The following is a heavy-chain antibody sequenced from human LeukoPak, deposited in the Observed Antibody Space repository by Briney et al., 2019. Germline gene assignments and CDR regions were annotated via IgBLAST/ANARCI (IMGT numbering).Heavy chain of an antibody. CDR3: AGAVVVVTAVPDYFGY. D-gene: IGHD2-21*02. J-gene: IGHJ4*02. V-gene: IGHV4-31*03. CDR1: GGSISSGGYY. Sequence: PSETLSLTCTVSGGSISSGGYYWSWIRQHPGKGLEWIGYIYYSGSTYYNPSLKSRVTISVDTSKNQFSLKLSSVTAADTAVYYCAGAVVVVTAVPDYFGYWGQGTLVTVSS. CDR2: IYYSGST.